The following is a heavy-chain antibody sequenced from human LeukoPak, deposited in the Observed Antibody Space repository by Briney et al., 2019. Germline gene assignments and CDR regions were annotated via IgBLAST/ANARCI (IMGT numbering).Heavy chain of an antibody. CDR2: INWNGGST. CDR1: GFTFDDYG. Sequence: PGGSLRLSCAASGFTFDDYGMSWVRQAPGKGLEWVSGINWNGGSTGYADSVKGRFTISRDNAKNSLYLQMNSLRAEDTALYYCAREYVWGSYPAYFDYWGKGTLVTVSS. D-gene: IGHD3-16*01. CDR3: AREYVWGSYPAYFDY. V-gene: IGHV3-20*04. J-gene: IGHJ4*02.